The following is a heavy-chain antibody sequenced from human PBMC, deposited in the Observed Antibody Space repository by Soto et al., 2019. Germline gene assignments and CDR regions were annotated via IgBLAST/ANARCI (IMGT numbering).Heavy chain of an antibody. CDR2: ISYDGSHQ. V-gene: IGHV3-30*18. CDR1: GFTFSSYG. CDR3: AKDSTFGTTDTHR. J-gene: IGHJ4*02. Sequence: QVHLVESGGGVVQPGRSLRLSCVGSGFTFSSYGIQWVRQAPGKGLEWVAVISYDGSHQYYADSVKGRLTISRDNSKNTVFLHMNSLRTEDTAVNYCAKDSTFGTTDTHRWGQGTLVIVSS. D-gene: IGHD1-1*01.